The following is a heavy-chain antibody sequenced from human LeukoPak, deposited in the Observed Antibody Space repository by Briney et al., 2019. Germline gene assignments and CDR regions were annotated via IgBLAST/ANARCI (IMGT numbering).Heavy chain of an antibody. CDR3: AGLVDYDILTGYYKSYFDY. CDR1: GVSFSGYY. Sequence: SETLSLTCAVYGVSFSGYYWSWIRQPPGKGLEWIGEINHSGSTNYNPSLKSRVTISVDTSKNQFSLKLSSVTAADTAVYYCAGLVDYDILTGYYKSYFDYWGQGTLVTVSS. CDR2: INHSGST. D-gene: IGHD3-9*01. V-gene: IGHV4-34*01. J-gene: IGHJ4*02.